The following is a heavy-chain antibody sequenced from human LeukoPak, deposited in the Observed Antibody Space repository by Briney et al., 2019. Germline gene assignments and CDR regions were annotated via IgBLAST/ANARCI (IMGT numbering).Heavy chain of an antibody. CDR2: IFPRDSDT. Sequence: GESLMISCKTSGYSFTTYWIAWVRQMPGRGLEWMGIIFPRDSDTIYSPSFEGQVTFSVDKSITTAYLEWTGLKASDTAIYYCARPFGGKDSTPASWYQGTLVTVSS. V-gene: IGHV5-51*01. CDR1: GYSFTTYW. D-gene: IGHD3-16*01. CDR3: ARPFGGKDSTPAS. J-gene: IGHJ5*02.